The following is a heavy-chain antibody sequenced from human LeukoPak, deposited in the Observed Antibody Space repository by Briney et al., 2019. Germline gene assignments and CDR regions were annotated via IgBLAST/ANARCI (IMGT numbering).Heavy chain of an antibody. Sequence: ASVKVSCKASGYTFTSYGISWVGQAPGQGLEWMGWISAYNGNTNYAQKLQGRVTMTTDTSTSTAYMELRSLRSDDTAVYYCAREGGFYGGNSILDAFDIWGQGTMVTVSS. CDR1: GYTFTSYG. J-gene: IGHJ3*02. CDR3: AREGGFYGGNSILDAFDI. CDR2: ISAYNGNT. D-gene: IGHD4-23*01. V-gene: IGHV1-18*01.